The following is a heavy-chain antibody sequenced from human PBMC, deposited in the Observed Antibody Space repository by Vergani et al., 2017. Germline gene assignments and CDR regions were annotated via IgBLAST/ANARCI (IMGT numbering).Heavy chain of an antibody. CDR3: SRVDTQVPATSHFYYMDV. Sequence: QVQLQESGPGVVKPSQTLSLTCAVSGGSISSGDHCWTWIRQRPGKGLEWMGYIFYSGTTYDHPSLRSRLTISVDTSQNQFSLKLRSVTAADTAVYYCSRVDTQVPATSHFYYMDVWGKGTTVVVSS. CDR2: IFYSGTT. V-gene: IGHV4-31*11. J-gene: IGHJ6*03. CDR1: GGSISSGDHC. D-gene: IGHD6-25*01.